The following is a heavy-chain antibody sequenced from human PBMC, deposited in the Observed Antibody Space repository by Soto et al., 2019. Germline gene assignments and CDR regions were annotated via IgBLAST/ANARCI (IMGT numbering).Heavy chain of an antibody. Sequence: GGSLRLSCVASGFTFSSYSMVWVRQAPGKGLEWLSYIFVTSTTIYYADSVKGRFTVSRDNAQNSLFLLMNSLRAEDTAVYYCARDWGYYYDSSGSLDYWGQGTLVTVSS. V-gene: IGHV3-48*04. CDR1: GFTFSSYS. D-gene: IGHD3-22*01. CDR3: ARDWGYYYDSSGSLDY. CDR2: IFVTSTTI. J-gene: IGHJ4*02.